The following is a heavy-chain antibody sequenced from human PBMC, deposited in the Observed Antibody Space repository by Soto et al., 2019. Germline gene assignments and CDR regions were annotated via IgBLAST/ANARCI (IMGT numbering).Heavy chain of an antibody. CDR3: VRASSQRDG. CDR1: GFTFSSYA. Sequence: GGSLILSYAASGFTFSSYAMSWVRQAPGKGLEWVSAISGSGGSTYYADSVKGRFTISRDNSKNTLYLQMNSLRAEDTAVYDCVRASSQRDGWGQGTKVTVS. CDR2: ISGSGGST. J-gene: IGHJ6*02. V-gene: IGHV3-23*01.